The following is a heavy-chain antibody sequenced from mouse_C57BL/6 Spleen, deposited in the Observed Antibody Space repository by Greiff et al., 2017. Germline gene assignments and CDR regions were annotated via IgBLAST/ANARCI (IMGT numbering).Heavy chain of an antibody. D-gene: IGHD2-4*01. V-gene: IGHV5-4*01. CDR1: GFTFSSYA. J-gene: IGHJ4*01. CDR3: ARDLRLEGAMDY. Sequence: EVQRVESGGGLVKPGGSLKLSCAASGFTFSSYAMSWVRQTPEKRLEWVATISDGGSYTYYPHNVKGRFTISRENAKNNLYLQMSHLKSEDTAMYYGARDLRLEGAMDYWGQGTSVTVSS. CDR2: ISDGGSYT.